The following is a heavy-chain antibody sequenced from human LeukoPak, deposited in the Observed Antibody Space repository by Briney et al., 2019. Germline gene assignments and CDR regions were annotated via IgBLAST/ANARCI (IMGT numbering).Heavy chain of an antibody. V-gene: IGHV3-20*04. J-gene: IGHJ4*02. CDR2: INWNGGST. CDR1: GFTFDDYG. CDR3: ARGGWAYYYDSSFDY. D-gene: IGHD3-22*01. Sequence: AGGSLRLSCAASGFTFDDYGMSWVRQAPGKGLEWVSGINWNGGSTGYADSVKGRFTISRDNAKNSLYLQMNSLRAEDTALYYCARGGWAYYYDSSFDYWGQGTLVTVSS.